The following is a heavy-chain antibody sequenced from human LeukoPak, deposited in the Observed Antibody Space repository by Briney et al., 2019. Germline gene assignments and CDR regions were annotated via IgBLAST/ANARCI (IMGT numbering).Heavy chain of an antibody. J-gene: IGHJ4*02. V-gene: IGHV4-30-4*01. CDR1: GGSISSGDYY. D-gene: IGHD3-22*01. Sequence: PSETLSLTCTVSGGSISSGDYYWSWIRQPPGKGLEWIGYIYHSGSAHFNPSLKSRVTISVDTSKNQFSLKLSSVTAADTAVYFCARGPDSSGYYYFDYWGQGTLVTVSS. CDR2: IYHSGSA. CDR3: ARGPDSSGYYYFDY.